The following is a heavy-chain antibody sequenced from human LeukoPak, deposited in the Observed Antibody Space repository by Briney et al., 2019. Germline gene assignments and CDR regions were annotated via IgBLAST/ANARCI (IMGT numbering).Heavy chain of an antibody. CDR3: ARPDPFKSGWFGAFDI. CDR2: ISTTGSTI. V-gene: IGHV3-48*03. D-gene: IGHD3-10*01. CDR1: GFTFNSYA. J-gene: IGHJ3*02. Sequence: EGSLRLSCAASGFTFNSYAMNWVRQAPGKGLEWLSFISTTGSTIYQADSVKGRFTISRDNANNSLYLEMNSLRVEDTAIYYCARPDPFKSGWFGAFDIWGQGAMVTVAS.